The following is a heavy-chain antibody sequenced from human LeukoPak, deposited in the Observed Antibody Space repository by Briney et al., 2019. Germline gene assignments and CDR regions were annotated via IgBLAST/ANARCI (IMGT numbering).Heavy chain of an antibody. D-gene: IGHD1-26*01. V-gene: IGHV4-34*01. CDR3: ARLMRGGFHSYYYYMDV. CDR2: INHSGST. CDR1: GGSFSGYY. J-gene: IGHJ6*03. Sequence: SETLSLTCAVYGGSFSGYYWSWIRQPPGKGLEWIGEINHSGSTNYNPSLKSRVTISVDTSKNQFSLKLSSVTAADTAVYYCARLMRGGFHSYYYYMDVWGKGTTVTVSS.